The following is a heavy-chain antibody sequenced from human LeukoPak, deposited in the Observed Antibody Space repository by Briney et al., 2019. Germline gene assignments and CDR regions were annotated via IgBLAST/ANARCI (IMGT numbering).Heavy chain of an antibody. CDR2: MNPNSGNT. D-gene: IGHD6-19*01. V-gene: IGHV1-8*01. Sequence: GASVKVSCKASGYTFTSYDINWVRQATGQGLEWMGWMNPNSGNTGYAQKFQGRVTMTRNTSISTAYMELSSLRSEDTAVYYCARVTQAVAGTVDYWGQGTLVTVSS. J-gene: IGHJ4*02. CDR1: GYTFTSYD. CDR3: ARVTQAVAGTVDY.